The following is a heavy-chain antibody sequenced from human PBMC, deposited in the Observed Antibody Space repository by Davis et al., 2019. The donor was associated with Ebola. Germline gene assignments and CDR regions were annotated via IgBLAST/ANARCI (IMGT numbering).Heavy chain of an antibody. CDR1: GYTFTSYD. V-gene: IGHV1-8*01. CDR2: MNPNSGNT. D-gene: IGHD5-12*01. Sequence: AASVKVSCKASGYTFTSYDINWVRQAPGQGLEWMGWMNPNSGNTGYAQKFQGRVTMTRNTSISTAYMELSSLRSEDTAVYYCARAGYSGYDPLTNYYYYYGMDVWGQGTTVTVSS. CDR3: ARAGYSGYDPLTNYYYYYGMDV. J-gene: IGHJ6*02.